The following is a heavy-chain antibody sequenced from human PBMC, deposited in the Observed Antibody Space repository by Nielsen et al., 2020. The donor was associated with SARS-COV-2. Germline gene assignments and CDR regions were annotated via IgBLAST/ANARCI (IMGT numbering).Heavy chain of an antibody. CDR2: INHSGDT. CDR3: ARESGLDTTDN. D-gene: IGHD3/OR15-3a*01. Sequence: SETLSLTCTVSGYSISSGYYWGWIRQPPGKGLEWIAQINHSGDTKHNPSLKSRVTISVDTSKNQFSLKMSSVTAADTAVYYCARESGLDTTDNWGQGVLVTVSS. CDR1: GYSISSGYY. V-gene: IGHV4-38-2*02. J-gene: IGHJ4*02.